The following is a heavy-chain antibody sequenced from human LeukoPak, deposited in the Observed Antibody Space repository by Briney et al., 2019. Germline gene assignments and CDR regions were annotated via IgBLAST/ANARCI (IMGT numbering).Heavy chain of an antibody. V-gene: IGHV4-39*01. J-gene: IGHJ5*02. Sequence: PSETLSLTCTVSGGSMSSGSYYWGWIRQPPGKGLEWIGSIYYSGGTYYNPSLQSRVTISVDTSKNQFSLKLISVSAADTAVYYCARALGIVDTVWFDPWGQGTLVTVSS. CDR2: IYYSGGT. CDR3: ARALGIVDTVWFDP. D-gene: IGHD5-12*01. CDR1: GGSMSSGSYY.